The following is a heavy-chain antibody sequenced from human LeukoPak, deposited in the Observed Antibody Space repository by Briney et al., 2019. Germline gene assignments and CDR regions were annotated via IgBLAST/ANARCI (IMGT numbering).Heavy chain of an antibody. Sequence: SETLSLTCTVSGGSISSGGYYWSWIRQPPGKGLEWIGYIYHSGSTYYNPSLKSRVTISVDRSKNQFSLKLSSVTAADTAVYYCARATRGWFDPCGQGTLVTVSS. CDR3: ARATRGWFDP. CDR1: GGSISSGGYY. V-gene: IGHV4-30-2*01. CDR2: IYHSGST. J-gene: IGHJ5*02. D-gene: IGHD2-2*01.